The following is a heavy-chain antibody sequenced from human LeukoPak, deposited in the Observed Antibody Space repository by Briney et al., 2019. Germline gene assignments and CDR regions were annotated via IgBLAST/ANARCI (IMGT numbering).Heavy chain of an antibody. D-gene: IGHD6-13*01. V-gene: IGHV3-74*01. CDR2: INSDGSST. J-gene: IGHJ5*02. Sequence: PGGSLRLSCAASGFTFSSYWMHWVRQAPGKGLVWVSRINSDGSSTSYADSVKGRFTISRDNAKNTLYLQMNSLRAEDTAVYYCARDATPIAAAGTGWFDPWGQGTLVTVSS. CDR1: GFTFSSYW. CDR3: ARDATPIAAAGTGWFDP.